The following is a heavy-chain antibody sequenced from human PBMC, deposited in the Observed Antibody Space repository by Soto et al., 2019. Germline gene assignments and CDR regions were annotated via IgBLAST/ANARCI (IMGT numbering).Heavy chain of an antibody. D-gene: IGHD5-18*01. Sequence: EVQLVESGGGLVQPGGSLRLSGAASGFTFSSYAMHWVRQAPGKGLEYVSAISSNGGSTYYANSVKGRFTISRDNSKNTLYLQMGSLRAEDMAVYYCARAGYSYAFDYWGQGTLVTVSS. CDR2: ISSNGGST. CDR1: GFTFSSYA. CDR3: ARAGYSYAFDY. V-gene: IGHV3-64*01. J-gene: IGHJ4*02.